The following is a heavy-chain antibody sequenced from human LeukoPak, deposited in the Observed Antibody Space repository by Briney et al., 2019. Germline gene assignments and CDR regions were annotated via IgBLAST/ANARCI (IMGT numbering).Heavy chain of an antibody. D-gene: IGHD6-19*01. Sequence: PSETLSLTCTVSGGSISNYYWSWIRQPAGKGLEWIGRIYPSGSTNYNPSLKSRVTMSVDTSKKQFSLKLSSVTAADTAVYYCARDQGSGWYYYWGQGTLVTVSS. CDR1: GGSISNYY. V-gene: IGHV4-4*07. CDR3: ARDQGSGWYYY. CDR2: IYPSGST. J-gene: IGHJ4*02.